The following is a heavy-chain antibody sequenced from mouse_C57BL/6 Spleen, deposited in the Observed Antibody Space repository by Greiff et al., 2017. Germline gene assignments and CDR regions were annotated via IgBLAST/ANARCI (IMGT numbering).Heavy chain of an antibody. CDR3: TADSNPFAY. J-gene: IGHJ3*01. CDR2: IRLKSDNYAT. D-gene: IGHD2-5*01. Sequence: EVQLVESGGGLVQPGGSMKLSCVASGFTFSNYWMNWVRQSPEKGLEWVAQIRLKSDNYATHYAESVKGRFTISRDDSKSRFYLQMNNLRAEDTGFYYCTADSNPFAYWGQGTLVTVSA. V-gene: IGHV6-3*01. CDR1: GFTFSNYW.